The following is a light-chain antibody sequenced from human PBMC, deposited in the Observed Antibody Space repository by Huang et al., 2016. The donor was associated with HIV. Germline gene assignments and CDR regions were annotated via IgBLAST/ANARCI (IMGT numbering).Light chain of an antibody. CDR2: STS. J-gene: IGKJ2*01. CDR3: QQTYSTPKT. CDR1: QRISSY. Sequence: DIQMTQSPSSLSASVVDRVTITCRTSQRISSYLHWFQQKPGKAPKLLIHSTSSLQGGVSSRFSGSGSGTHFTLTINSLQPEDSATYYCQQTYSTPKTFGQGTKLEIK. V-gene: IGKV1-39*01.